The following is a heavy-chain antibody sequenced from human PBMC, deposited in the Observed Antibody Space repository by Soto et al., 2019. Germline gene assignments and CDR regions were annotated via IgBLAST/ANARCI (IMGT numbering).Heavy chain of an antibody. CDR3: ASILRGGIRGYWNFDL. Sequence: QVQLQESGPGLVKPSETLSLTCTVSGDSISSHYWNWIRQPPGKGLEWIGYIYYSGTTNYHPSLKTRVTISLDTSNNQFSLKLSSVTAADTAVYYCASILRGGIRGYWNFDLWGRGTLVTVSS. CDR2: IYYSGTT. J-gene: IGHJ2*01. D-gene: IGHD3-10*01. V-gene: IGHV4-59*11. CDR1: GDSISSHY.